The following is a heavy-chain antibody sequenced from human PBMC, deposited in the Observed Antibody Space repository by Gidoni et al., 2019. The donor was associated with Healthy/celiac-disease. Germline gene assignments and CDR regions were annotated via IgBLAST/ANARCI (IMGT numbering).Heavy chain of an antibody. CDR2: ISYDGSNK. V-gene: IGHV3-30-3*01. CDR1: GVSYSSHP. D-gene: IGHD6-13*01. J-gene: IGHJ6*02. Sequence: QVQLVESGGGVVQPGRSLGLSCAPSGVSYSSHPMPWVRQDPGKGLEWVAVISYDGSNKYYADSVKGRFTISRDNSKNTLYLQMNSLRAEDTAVYYCYLEADSRYSSSWGSWGMDVWGQGTTVTVSS. CDR3: YLEADSRYSSSWGSWGMDV.